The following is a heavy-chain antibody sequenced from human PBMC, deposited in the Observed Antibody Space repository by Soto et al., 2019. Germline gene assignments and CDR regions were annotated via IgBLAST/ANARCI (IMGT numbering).Heavy chain of an antibody. CDR3: ARVVDYYYYYMDV. J-gene: IGHJ6*03. CDR1: GYTFTSYG. V-gene: IGHV1-18*01. D-gene: IGHD2-15*01. CDR2: ISAYNGNT. Sequence: ASVKVSCKTSGYTFTSYGISWVRQAPGQGLEWMGWISAYNGNTNYAQKLQGRVTMTTDTSTSTAYMELRSLRSDGTAVYYCARVVDYYYYYMDVWGKGTTVTVSS.